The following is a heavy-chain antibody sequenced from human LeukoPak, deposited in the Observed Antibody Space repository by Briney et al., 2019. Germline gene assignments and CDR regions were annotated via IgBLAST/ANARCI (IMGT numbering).Heavy chain of an antibody. CDR1: GGSISSGSYY. V-gene: IGHV4-61*02. D-gene: IGHD3-10*01. J-gene: IGHJ5*02. CDR3: ARDPGRITMVRGVTYNNWFDP. CDR2: IYTSGST. Sequence: SETPSLTCTVSGGSISSGSYYWSWIRQPAGKGLEWIGRIYTSGSTNYNPSLKSRVTISVDTSKNQFSLKLSSVTAADTAVYYCARDPGRITMVRGVTYNNWFDPWGQGTLVTVSS.